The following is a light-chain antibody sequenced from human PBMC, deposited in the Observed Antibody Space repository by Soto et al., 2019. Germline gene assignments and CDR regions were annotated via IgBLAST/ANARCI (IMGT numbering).Light chain of an antibody. Sequence: EIILTQSPDTLSLSPVESATLLCSAIQSVSSSYLAWYQQKPGQAPRLLIYGSSTRATGIPARFSGSGSGTDFTLTISRLEPEDFAVYYCKQYGRSPPITFGQGTRLEIK. J-gene: IGKJ5*01. CDR1: QSVSSSY. CDR2: GSS. CDR3: KQYGRSPPIT. V-gene: IGKV3-20*01.